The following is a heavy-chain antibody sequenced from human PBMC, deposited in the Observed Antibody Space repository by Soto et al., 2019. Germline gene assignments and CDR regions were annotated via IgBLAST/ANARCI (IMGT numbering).Heavy chain of an antibody. D-gene: IGHD3-22*01. CDR3: AKDQYYDRVNWFDL. J-gene: IGHJ5*02. Sequence: GGSLRLSCAASGFIFSTFAMSWVRQAPGKGLEWVSTISGSGDSTYYADSVRGRFTISRDNSKSTLYLQMNSLRAEDTAVYYCAKDQYYDRVNWFDLWGQGSLVTVSS. V-gene: IGHV3-23*01. CDR1: GFIFSTFA. CDR2: ISGSGDST.